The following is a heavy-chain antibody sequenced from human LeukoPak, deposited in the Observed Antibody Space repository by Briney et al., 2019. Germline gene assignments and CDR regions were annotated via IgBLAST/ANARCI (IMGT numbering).Heavy chain of an antibody. D-gene: IGHD3-3*01. V-gene: IGHV3-48*01. CDR2: ISSSSSTI. CDR3: ARGPTYYDFWSGYYYDYYYGMDV. Sequence: GGSLRLSCAASGGTFSSYSMSWVRQAPGKGLEWVAYISSSSSTIYYADSVKGGFTISRDNANNSLYLQMHSLRAEDTAVYYCARGPTYYDFWSGYYYDYYYGMDVWGQGPTVTVSS. J-gene: IGHJ6*02. CDR1: GGTFSSYS.